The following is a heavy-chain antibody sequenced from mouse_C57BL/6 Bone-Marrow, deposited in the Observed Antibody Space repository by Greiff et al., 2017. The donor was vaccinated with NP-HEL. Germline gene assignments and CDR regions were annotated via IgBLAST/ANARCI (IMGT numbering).Heavy chain of an antibody. Sequence: QVQLKESGAELVRPGASVKLSCKASGYTFTDYYINWVQQRPGQGLEWIARIYPGSGYTYYHEKFKGQATLTAEKSSSTAYMQLSSLTSEDSAVYFCARSFYGNLFDYWGQGTTLTVSS. CDR2: IYPGSGYT. CDR3: ARSFYGNLFDY. J-gene: IGHJ2*01. CDR1: GYTFTDYY. D-gene: IGHD2-10*01. V-gene: IGHV1-76*01.